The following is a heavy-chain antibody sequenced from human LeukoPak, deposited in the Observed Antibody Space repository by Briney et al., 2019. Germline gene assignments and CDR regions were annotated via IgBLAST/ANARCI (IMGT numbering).Heavy chain of an antibody. CDR3: ARHEVGATKYYFDY. CDR1: GGSISSYY. CDR2: IYYSGST. J-gene: IGHJ4*02. D-gene: IGHD1-26*01. V-gene: IGHV4-59*08. Sequence: SETLSLTCTVSGGSISSYYWSWIRQPPGKGLEWIGYIYYSGSTYYNPSLKSRVTISVDTSKNQFSLKLSSVTAADTAVYYCARHEVGATKYYFDYWGQGTLVTVSS.